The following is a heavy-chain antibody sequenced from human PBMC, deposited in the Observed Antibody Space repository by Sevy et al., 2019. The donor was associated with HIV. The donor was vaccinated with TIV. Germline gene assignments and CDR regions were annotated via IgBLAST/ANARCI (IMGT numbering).Heavy chain of an antibody. CDR1: GFSVSDYY. CDR2: SRNKNDGDIT. V-gene: IGHV3-72*01. D-gene: IGHD2-8*01. Sequence: GGSLRLSCAASGFSVSDYYMDWVRQAPGKGLEFISRSRNKNDGDITDYAASVDGRFTISRDDSKKSIYLKMNSLKSEDSAVYFWVRESWFFIELWGQGTLVTVSS. CDR3: VRESWFFIEL. J-gene: IGHJ4*02.